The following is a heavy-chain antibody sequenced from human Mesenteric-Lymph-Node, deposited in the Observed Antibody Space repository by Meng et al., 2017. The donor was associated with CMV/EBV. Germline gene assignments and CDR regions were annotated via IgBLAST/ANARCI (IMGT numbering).Heavy chain of an antibody. V-gene: IGHV3-74*01. CDR1: GFTFSSYW. D-gene: IGHD2-2*01. CDR2: INSDGSST. Sequence: GGSLRLSCAASGFTFSSYWMHWVRQAPGKGLVWVSRINSDGSSTSYADSVKGRFTISRDNAKNTLYLQMNSLRAEDTAVYYCARVGGYCSSTSCYIVNFDYWGQGTLVTVSS. CDR3: ARVGGYCSSTSCYIVNFDY. J-gene: IGHJ4*02.